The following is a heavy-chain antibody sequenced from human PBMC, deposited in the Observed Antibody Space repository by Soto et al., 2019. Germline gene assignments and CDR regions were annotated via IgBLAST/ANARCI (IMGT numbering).Heavy chain of an antibody. CDR1: GFTFSSYA. CDR2: ISASGGST. J-gene: IGHJ6*02. Sequence: EVQLLESGGGLVQPGGSLRLSCAASGFTFSSYAMSWVRQAPGKGLEWVSAISASGGSTYYADSVKGRFTISRDNSKNTLYLQMNSLRAEDTAVYYCAKGSMTTVTTGSYYGMDVWGQGTTVTVSS. V-gene: IGHV3-23*01. CDR3: AKGSMTTVTTGSYYGMDV. D-gene: IGHD4-17*01.